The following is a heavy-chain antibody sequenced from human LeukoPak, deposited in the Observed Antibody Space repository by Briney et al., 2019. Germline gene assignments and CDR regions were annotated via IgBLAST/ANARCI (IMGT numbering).Heavy chain of an antibody. Sequence: SVKVSCKASGGTFSSYAISWVRQAPGQGLEWMGGIIPIFGTANYAQKFQGRVTITADESTSTAYMELSSLRSEDAAVYYCASYPYDSSGYYWFADAFDIWGQGTMVTVSS. J-gene: IGHJ3*02. CDR2: IIPIFGTA. D-gene: IGHD3-22*01. CDR3: ASYPYDSSGYYWFADAFDI. CDR1: GGTFSSYA. V-gene: IGHV1-69*13.